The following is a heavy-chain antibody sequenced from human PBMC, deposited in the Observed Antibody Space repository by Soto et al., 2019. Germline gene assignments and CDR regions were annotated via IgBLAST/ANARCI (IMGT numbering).Heavy chain of an antibody. V-gene: IGHV1-69*01. CDR3: GSWVEARRHGGYYYYYGMDV. CDR2: IIPICGTA. CDR1: GGTFSSYA. D-gene: IGHD6-6*01. Sequence: QVQLVQSGAEVKKPGSSVKVSCKASGGTFSSYAISWVRQAPGQGLEWMGGIIPICGTANYAQKFQGRVTITADEPTSIAYMERSSRRSEDTAVYYCGSWVEARRHGGYYYYYGMDVWGQGTTVTVSS. J-gene: IGHJ6*02.